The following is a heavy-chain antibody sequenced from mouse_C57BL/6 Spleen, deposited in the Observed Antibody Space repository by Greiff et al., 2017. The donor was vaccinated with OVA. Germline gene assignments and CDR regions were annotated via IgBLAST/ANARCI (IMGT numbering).Heavy chain of an antibody. Sequence: QVQLQQSGAELVKPGASVKISCKASGYAFSSYWMNWVKQRPGKGLEWIGQIYPGDGDTNYNGKFKGKATLTADKSSSTAYMQLSSLTSEDSAVYFCARESPYYYGSRRYYAMDYWGQGTSVTVSS. CDR2: IYPGDGDT. CDR1: GYAFSSYW. D-gene: IGHD1-1*01. V-gene: IGHV1-80*01. J-gene: IGHJ4*01. CDR3: ARESPYYYGSRRYYAMDY.